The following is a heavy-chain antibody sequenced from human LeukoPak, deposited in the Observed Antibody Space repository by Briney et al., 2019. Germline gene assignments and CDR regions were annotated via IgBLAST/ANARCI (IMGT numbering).Heavy chain of an antibody. CDR1: GGSFSGYY. CDR2: INHSGST. Sequence: SETLSLTCAVYGGSFSGYYWSWIRQPPGKGLEWIGEINHSGSTNYNPSLKSRVTISVDTSKNQFSLKLSSVTAADTAVYYCGRGRQTPTYNWFDPWGQGTLVTVSS. CDR3: GRGRQTPTYNWFDP. J-gene: IGHJ5*02. V-gene: IGHV4-34*01.